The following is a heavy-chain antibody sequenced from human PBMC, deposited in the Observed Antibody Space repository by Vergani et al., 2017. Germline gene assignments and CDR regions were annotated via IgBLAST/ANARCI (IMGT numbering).Heavy chain of an antibody. CDR3: ARDRPGVCGDFAAGWYVDR. CDR1: VGPFKNSA. CDR2: IITFFGTP. J-gene: IGHJ2*01. D-gene: IGHD7-27*01. V-gene: IGHV1-69*13. Sequence: QVQLVQSGAEVKKPGASVKVSCQASVGPFKNSAFSWVRQVPGQGREGMGRIITFFGTPDHAQKFQGRFTIIAAEFTKTVDMQLSNLRAEDRAVYYCARDRPGVCGDFAAGWYVDRWVRGTLGTVS.